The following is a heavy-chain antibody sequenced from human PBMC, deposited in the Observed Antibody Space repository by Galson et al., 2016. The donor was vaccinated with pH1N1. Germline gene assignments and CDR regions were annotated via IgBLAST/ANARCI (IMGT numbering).Heavy chain of an antibody. J-gene: IGHJ5*02. Sequence: SVKVSCKASGYSVTRYYMHWVRQAPGQGLEWMGIIDPSDGSTTYSPKFQGRITLTRDTSTNSVYMELNTLKAEDTALYYCAVDTVPNGADHWGQGTLVTVSS. D-gene: IGHD4-17*01. CDR3: AVDTVPNGADH. V-gene: IGHV1-46*01. CDR2: IDPSDGST. CDR1: GYSVTRYY.